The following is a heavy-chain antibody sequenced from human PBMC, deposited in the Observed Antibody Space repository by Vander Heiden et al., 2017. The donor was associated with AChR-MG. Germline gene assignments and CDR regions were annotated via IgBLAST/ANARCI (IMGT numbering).Heavy chain of an antibody. Sequence: EVQLVESGGGLVQPGGSLRLSCAAAGFTFSSYGMHWVRQAPGKGLVWVSRLNSDGNSTNYADSVKGRFTISRDNAKNTLHLQMNSLRAEDTAVYYCARARDCSSTSCYRAFDIWGQGTMVTVSS. CDR1: GFTFSSYG. CDR2: LNSDGNST. D-gene: IGHD2-2*01. V-gene: IGHV3-74*01. J-gene: IGHJ3*02. CDR3: ARARDCSSTSCYRAFDI.